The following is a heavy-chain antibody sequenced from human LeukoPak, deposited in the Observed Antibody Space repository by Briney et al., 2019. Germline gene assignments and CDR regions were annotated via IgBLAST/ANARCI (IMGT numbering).Heavy chain of an antibody. CDR1: GGSISSSSYY. CDR2: IYYSGST. CDR3: ARRGTSSGWTPYFDY. D-gene: IGHD6-19*01. J-gene: IGHJ4*02. Sequence: SETLSITCTVSGGSISSSSYYWGWIRQPPGKGLEWVGSIYYSGSTYYNPSLKSRVTISVDTSKNQFSLKLSSVTAADTAVYYCARRGTSSGWTPYFDYWGQGTLVTVSS. V-gene: IGHV4-39*01.